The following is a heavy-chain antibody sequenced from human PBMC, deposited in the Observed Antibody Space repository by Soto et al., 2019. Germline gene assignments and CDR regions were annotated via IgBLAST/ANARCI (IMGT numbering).Heavy chain of an antibody. V-gene: IGHV4-59*08. CDR1: GCSISSYY. CDR3: ARLGGEGDYYYGMDV. CDR2: IYYSGST. D-gene: IGHD3-10*01. J-gene: IGHJ6*02. Sequence: SETLSLTCTVSGCSISSYYWSWIRQPPGKGLEWIGYIYYSGSTNYNPSLKSRVTISVDTSKNQFSLKLSSVTAADTAVYYCARLGGEGDYYYGMDVWGQGTTVTVSS.